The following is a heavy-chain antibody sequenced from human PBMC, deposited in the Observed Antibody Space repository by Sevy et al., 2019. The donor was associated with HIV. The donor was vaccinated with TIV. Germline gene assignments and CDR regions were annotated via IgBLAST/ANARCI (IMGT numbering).Heavy chain of an antibody. CDR1: GFTFSTYS. J-gene: IGHJ4*02. V-gene: IGHV3-48*01. Sequence: GGSLRLSCAASGFTFSTYSMNWVRQAPGKGLEWVSYIGFITGIIYYADSVKGRFTISRDNAKNSLFLEMNSLRAEDTAVYYGVRDYDYGFDYWGQGSLVTVSS. D-gene: IGHD4-17*01. CDR3: VRDYDYGFDY. CDR2: IGFITGII.